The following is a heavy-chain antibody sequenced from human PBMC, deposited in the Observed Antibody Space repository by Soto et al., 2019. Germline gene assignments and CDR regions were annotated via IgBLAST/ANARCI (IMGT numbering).Heavy chain of an antibody. CDR1: GFTFSSYW. J-gene: IGHJ5*02. CDR2: IKNDGSAT. V-gene: IGHV3-74*01. CDR3: ARDRADMVTDYHPMFDL. Sequence: GGSLRLSCAASGFTFSSYWMHWVRQAPGKGPVWVSIIKNDGSATKYADFVKGRFTISRDNAKNTLYLQMNSLGADDSAVYYFARDRADMVTDYHPMFDLWGRGALVTVSS. D-gene: IGHD4-17*01.